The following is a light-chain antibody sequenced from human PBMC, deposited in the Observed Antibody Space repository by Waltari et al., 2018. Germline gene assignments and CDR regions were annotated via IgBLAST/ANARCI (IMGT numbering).Light chain of an antibody. V-gene: IGLV2-8*01. Sequence: QSALTQPPSASGSPGQSVTLSCTGTSSDIGTYTYVSWYQQQPGQAPKLMIYDVSQRPSGVPDRFSGSKSGNTASLTVSGLQAEDEGDYYCSSYAGSNNFLYVFGTGTKVSVL. CDR2: DVS. J-gene: IGLJ1*01. CDR1: SSDIGTYTY. CDR3: SSYAGSNNFLYV.